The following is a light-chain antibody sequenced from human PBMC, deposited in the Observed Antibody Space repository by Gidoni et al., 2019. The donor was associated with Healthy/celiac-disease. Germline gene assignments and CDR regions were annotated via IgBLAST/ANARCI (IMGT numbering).Light chain of an antibody. V-gene: IGKV3-15*01. CDR1: QSVSSN. J-gene: IGKJ3*01. CDR3: QQYNNWPL. Sequence: EIVMPQSPATLSVSPGERATLSCRASQSVSSNLAWYQQKPGQAPRLLIYGASTRATGIPARFSGSGSGTEFTLTISSLQSEDFAVYYCQQYNNWPLFGPXTKVDIK. CDR2: GAS.